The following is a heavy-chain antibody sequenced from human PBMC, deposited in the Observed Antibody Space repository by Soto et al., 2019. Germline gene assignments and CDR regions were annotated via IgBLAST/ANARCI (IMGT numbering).Heavy chain of an antibody. CDR2: IKSKTDCVTT. Sequence: GPLRPSGTASGFTFSNAWMSWVRQAPGKGLEWVGLIKSKTDCVTTDYAAPVKGRFTISRDDSKNTLCLQMNSLKTEDTAVYYCTTYEHYYYYYGMDVWGQGTKVTVYS. J-gene: IGHJ6*02. CDR1: GFTFSNAW. CDR3: TTYEHYYYYYGMDV. V-gene: IGHV3-15*01. D-gene: IGHD3-22*01.